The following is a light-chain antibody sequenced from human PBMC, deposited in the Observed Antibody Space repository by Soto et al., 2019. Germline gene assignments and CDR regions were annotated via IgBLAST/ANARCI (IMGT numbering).Light chain of an antibody. J-gene: IGKJ1*01. CDR2: GAS. CDR1: QSINAH. CDR3: QQYNPWLLT. Sequence: EVVMTQSPATLSVSPGERVTLSCRASQSINAHLAWYQQKPGQAPRLLIHGASTKATGIPARFSGSGFGTEFLLTISRLQSEDFAVYYSQQYNPWLLTFGQVTKVEIQ. V-gene: IGKV3-15*01.